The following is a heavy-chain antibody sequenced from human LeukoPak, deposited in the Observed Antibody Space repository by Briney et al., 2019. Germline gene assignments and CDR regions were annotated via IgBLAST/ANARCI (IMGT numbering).Heavy chain of an antibody. V-gene: IGHV4-39*01. D-gene: IGHD5/OR15-5a*01. CDR2: IYYSGST. J-gene: IGHJ4*02. CDR1: GGSISSSSYY. Sequence: PSETLSLTCTVSGGSISSSSYYWGWIRQPPGKGLEWIGSIYYSGSTYYNPSLKSRVTISVDTSKNQFSLKLSSVTAADTAVYYCARSGLRYYFHYWGQGTLVTVSS. CDR3: ARSGLRYYFHY.